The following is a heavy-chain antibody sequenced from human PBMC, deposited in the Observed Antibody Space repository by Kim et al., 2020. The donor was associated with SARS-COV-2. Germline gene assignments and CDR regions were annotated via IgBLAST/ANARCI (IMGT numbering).Heavy chain of an antibody. Sequence: TGYAQRFQGRVTRTRDTSTSTVYMELSSLRSEDTAVYYCARVSSSGWYPWGQGTLVTVSS. J-gene: IGHJ5*02. D-gene: IGHD6-19*01. V-gene: IGHV1-46*01. CDR3: ARVSSSGWYP. CDR2: T.